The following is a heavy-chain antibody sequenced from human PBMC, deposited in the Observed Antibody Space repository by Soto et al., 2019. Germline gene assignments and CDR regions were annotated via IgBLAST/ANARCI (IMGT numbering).Heavy chain of an antibody. Sequence: PGESLKISCKGSGYSFTSYWIGWVRQMPGKGLEWMGIIYPGDSDTRYSPSFQGQVTISADKSISTAYLQWSSLKASDTAMYYCARTRGKHLDWSYYYYGMDVWGQGTTVTVSS. CDR2: IYPGDSDT. J-gene: IGHJ6*02. D-gene: IGHD3-9*01. V-gene: IGHV5-51*01. CDR3: ARTRGKHLDWSYYYYGMDV. CDR1: GYSFTSYW.